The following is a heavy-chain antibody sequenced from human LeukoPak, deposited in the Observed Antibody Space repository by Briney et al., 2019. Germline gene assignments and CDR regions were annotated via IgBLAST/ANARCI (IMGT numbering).Heavy chain of an antibody. CDR1: GYTFPGYY. V-gene: IGHV1-2*02. J-gene: IGHJ4*02. Sequence: ASVKVSCKASGYTFPGYYMHWVRQAPGQGLEWMGWINPNSGGTNYAQKFQGRVTMTRDTSISTAYMELSSLRSEDTAVYYCATDNLNYYDSSGLGGLDYWGQGTLVTVSS. D-gene: IGHD3-22*01. CDR2: INPNSGGT. CDR3: ATDNLNYYDSSGLGGLDY.